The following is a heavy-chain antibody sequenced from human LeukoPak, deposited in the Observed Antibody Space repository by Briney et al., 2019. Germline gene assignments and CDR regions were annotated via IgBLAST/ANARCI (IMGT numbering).Heavy chain of an antibody. J-gene: IGHJ4*02. V-gene: IGHV4-59*01. CDR2: IYYSGST. Sequence: PSETLSLTCTVSGGSISSYYWSWVRQPPGTGLEWIGYIYYSGSTSYNPSLKSRVTISVDTSKNQFSLKLSSVTAADTAVYYCARDRSWSFFSAWGQGTLVTVSS. CDR3: ARDRSWSFFSA. D-gene: IGHD6-13*01. CDR1: GGSISSYY.